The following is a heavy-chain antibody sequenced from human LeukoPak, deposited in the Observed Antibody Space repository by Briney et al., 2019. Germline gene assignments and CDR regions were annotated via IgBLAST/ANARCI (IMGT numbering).Heavy chain of an antibody. V-gene: IGHV1-2*02. D-gene: IGHD4-23*01. CDR3: ARDGGNPARYFQH. Sequence: ATVKVSCKASGYTFTGYYMHWVRQAPGQGLEWMGWINPNSGGTNYAQKFQGRVTMTRDTSISTAYMELSRLRSDDTAVYYCARDGGNPARYFQHWGQGTLVTVSS. J-gene: IGHJ1*01. CDR1: GYTFTGYY. CDR2: INPNSGGT.